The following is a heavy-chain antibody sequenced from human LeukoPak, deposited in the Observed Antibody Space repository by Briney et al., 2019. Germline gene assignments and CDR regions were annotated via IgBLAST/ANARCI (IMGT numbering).Heavy chain of an antibody. CDR2: INPNSGGT. V-gene: IGHV1-2*06. J-gene: IGHJ3*02. CDR1: GYTFTGYY. Sequence: GASVKVSCKASGYTFTGYYMHWVRQAPGQGLEWMGRINPNSGGTNYAQKFQGRVTMTRDTSISTAYMELSRLRSDDTAVYYCARDANYGDYGDAFDIWGQGTMVTVSS. CDR3: ARDANYGDYGDAFDI. D-gene: IGHD4-17*01.